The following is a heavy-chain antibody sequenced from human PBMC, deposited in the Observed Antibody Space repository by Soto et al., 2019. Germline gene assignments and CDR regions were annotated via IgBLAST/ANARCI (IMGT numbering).Heavy chain of an antibody. CDR2: INPITGAT. D-gene: IGHD4-17*01. J-gene: IGHJ1*01. CDR3: VRGGYGDYLHH. CDR1: GYTLTGYY. V-gene: IGHV1-2*02. Sequence: ASVKVSCKASGYTLTGYYIHWVRQAPGQGLDWMAWINPITGATKYTQTFQGRVTVTRDTSTSTAYMELTSLISNDTAVYYCVRGGYGDYLHHWGQGSLVTVSS.